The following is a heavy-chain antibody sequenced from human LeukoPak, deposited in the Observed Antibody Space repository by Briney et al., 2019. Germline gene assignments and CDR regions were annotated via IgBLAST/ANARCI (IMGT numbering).Heavy chain of an antibody. V-gene: IGHV1-18*01. CDR2: ISAYNGDT. CDR1: GYTFTSYG. J-gene: IGHJ3*02. D-gene: IGHD3-3*01. Sequence: GASVKVSCKASGYTFTSYGVTWVRQAPGQGLEWMGWISAYNGDTNYAQKVQGRVTMTTDTSSSTAYMELRSLRSDDTAVYYCARSYDFWSGYSGGVTYAFDIWGQGTMVTVSS. CDR3: ARSYDFWSGYSGGVTYAFDI.